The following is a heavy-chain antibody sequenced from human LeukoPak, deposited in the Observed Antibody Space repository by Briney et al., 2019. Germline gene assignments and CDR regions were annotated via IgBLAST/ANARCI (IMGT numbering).Heavy chain of an antibody. D-gene: IGHD3-10*01. CDR2: IYTGGTT. CDR1: GFSVSSNY. J-gene: IGHJ5*02. V-gene: IGHV3-53*01. Sequence: GGSLRLSCAASGFSVSSNYMTWVRQAPGKGLEWVSIIYTGGTTYYADSVKGRFTISKDNSKNTLYLEMNNLRDDDTAVYYCARGYGSGMDYFDPWGQGTLVTVSS. CDR3: ARGYGSGMDYFDP.